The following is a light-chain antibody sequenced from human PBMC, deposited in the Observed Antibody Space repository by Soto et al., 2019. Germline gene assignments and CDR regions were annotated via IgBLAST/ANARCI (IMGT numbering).Light chain of an antibody. J-gene: IGKJ3*01. V-gene: IGKV3-11*02. Sequence: DIVLTQTPATLSLSPGDRVTLSCRASQSLSGYLVWYQQKLGQAPRLLIYDGSNRATGIPARFSGSGSGRDFTLTISSLEPEDFAVYYCEQRSIWPFTFGPGT. CDR3: EQRSIWPFT. CDR2: DGS. CDR1: QSLSGY.